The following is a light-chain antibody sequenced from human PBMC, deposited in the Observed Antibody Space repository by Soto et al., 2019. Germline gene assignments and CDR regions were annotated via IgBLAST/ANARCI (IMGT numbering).Light chain of an antibody. J-gene: IGKJ4*01. V-gene: IGKV3-20*01. CDR3: QQYATAPLT. CDR1: QSVAKNY. CDR2: GAS. Sequence: EIVLTQSPGTPSLSPGERATLSCRASQSVAKNYLAWYQQKPGQAPRLLIHGASNRATGIPDRFSGSGSGTDFTLTISRLEPEDFALFYCQQYATAPLTFGGGTKVEIK.